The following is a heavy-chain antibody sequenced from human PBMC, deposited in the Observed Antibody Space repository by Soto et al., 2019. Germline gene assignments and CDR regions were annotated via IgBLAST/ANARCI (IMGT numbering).Heavy chain of an antibody. D-gene: IGHD3-3*01. CDR3: ARGPSRFWSGSVAPYGMDV. CDR1: GGSFSGYY. J-gene: IGHJ6*02. Sequence: PSETLSLTCAVYGGSFSGYYWNWIRQPPGKGLEWIGEINHSGSTNYNPSLKSRVTISVDTSKNQFSLKLSSVTAADTAVYYCARGPSRFWSGSVAPYGMDVWGQGTTVTVSS. CDR2: INHSGST. V-gene: IGHV4-34*01.